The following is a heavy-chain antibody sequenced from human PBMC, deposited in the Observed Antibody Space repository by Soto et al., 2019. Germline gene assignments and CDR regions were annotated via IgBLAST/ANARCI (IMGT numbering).Heavy chain of an antibody. D-gene: IGHD3-10*01. V-gene: IGHV3-48*02. Sequence: EVQLVESGGGLVQPGGSLRLSCAASGFTFSSYSMNWVLQAPGKGLEWVSYISSSSSTIYYADSVKGRFTISRDNAKNSLYLQMNSLRDEDTAVYYCARDFVSGVRGPKDYWGQGTLVTVSS. CDR1: GFTFSSYS. CDR3: ARDFVSGVRGPKDY. J-gene: IGHJ4*02. CDR2: ISSSSSTI.